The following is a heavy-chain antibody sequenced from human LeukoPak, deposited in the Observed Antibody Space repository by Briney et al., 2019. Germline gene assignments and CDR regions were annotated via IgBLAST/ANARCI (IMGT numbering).Heavy chain of an antibody. Sequence: ASVKVSCKASGYTFTSYGISWVRQAPGQGLEWMGWISAYNGNTNYAQKLQGRVTMTTDTSTSTAYMELRSLRSDDTAVYYCARHRGYCSGGSCYMYYFDYWGQGTLVTVSS. D-gene: IGHD2-15*01. CDR2: ISAYNGNT. CDR3: ARHRGYCSGGSCYMYYFDY. CDR1: GYTFTSYG. J-gene: IGHJ4*02. V-gene: IGHV1-18*01.